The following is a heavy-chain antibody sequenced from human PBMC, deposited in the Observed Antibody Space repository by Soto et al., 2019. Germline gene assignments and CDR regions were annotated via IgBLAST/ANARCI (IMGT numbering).Heavy chain of an antibody. D-gene: IGHD4-17*01. CDR3: VSQRTTVPTQAYFDY. J-gene: IGHJ4*02. CDR1: GGSVTNSSYY. Sequence: PSETLSLTCALSGGSVTNSSYYWGFSRHSPGKGLEWIGSVYYRGRSYSKSSVKSRVTISVDTSKNRFSLSLNSVTASDTAVYFCVSQRTTVPTQAYFDYWGTAVLVTVS. V-gene: IGHV4-39*01. CDR2: VYYRGRS.